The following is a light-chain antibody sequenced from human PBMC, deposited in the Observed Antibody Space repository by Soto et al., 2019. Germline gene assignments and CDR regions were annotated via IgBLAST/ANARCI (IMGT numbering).Light chain of an antibody. V-gene: IGKV3-20*01. CDR1: QTVRNNS. J-gene: IGKJ4*01. CDR3: PESGILPNS. CDR2: DAS. Sequence: GTVSLSPGERATLSFRASQTVRNNSLAWYQQKPGQAPRLLIYDASSRATGIPDRFSGGGSGTDFTLTISILQPEDFAVYYCPESGILPNSFGGRTK.